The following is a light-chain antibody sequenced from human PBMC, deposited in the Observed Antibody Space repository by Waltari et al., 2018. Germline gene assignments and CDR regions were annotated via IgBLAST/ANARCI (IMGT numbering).Light chain of an antibody. J-gene: IGKJ1*01. CDR3: QQRSAWPLT. CDR2: DAS. V-gene: IGKV3-11*01. Sequence: EIVLTQSPATLSLSPGDRPTLSCRASQSINRYLAWYQQKPGQAPRLLIYDASDRATGIPARFSGSGSGTDFALTISTLEPEDFAVYYCQQRSAWPLTFGQGTKVEIK. CDR1: QSINRY.